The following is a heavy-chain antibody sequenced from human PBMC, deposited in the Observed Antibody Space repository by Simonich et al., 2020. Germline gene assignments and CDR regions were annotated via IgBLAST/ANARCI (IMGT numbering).Heavy chain of an antibody. CDR3: ARRVLQRGWADY. CDR1: GYSFTSYW. CDR2: IIPGYSDT. D-gene: IGHD6-19*01. Sequence: EVQLVQSGAEVKKPGESLKISCKGSGYSFTSYWIGWGRQRPGKGLEWLGSIIPGYSDTRDSPSFQGQVTISADKSISTAYLQWSSLKASDTAMYYCARRVLQRGWADYWGQGTLVTVSS. V-gene: IGHV5-51*01. J-gene: IGHJ4*02.